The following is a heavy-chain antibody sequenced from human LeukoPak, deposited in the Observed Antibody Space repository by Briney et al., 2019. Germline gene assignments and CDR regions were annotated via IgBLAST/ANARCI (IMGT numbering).Heavy chain of an antibody. CDR1: GFTFSSYG. Sequence: GGSLRLSCAASGFTFSSYGMHWVRQAPGKGLEWVAVISYDGSNKYYADSVKGRFTISRDNSENTLYLQMNSLRAENTAVYYCAKDGRPGSGWYYFDYWGQGTLVTVSS. V-gene: IGHV3-30*18. J-gene: IGHJ4*02. D-gene: IGHD6-19*01. CDR2: ISYDGSNK. CDR3: AKDGRPGSGWYYFDY.